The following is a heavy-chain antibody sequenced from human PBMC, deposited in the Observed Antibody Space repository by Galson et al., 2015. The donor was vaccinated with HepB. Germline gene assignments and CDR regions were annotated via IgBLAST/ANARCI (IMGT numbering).Heavy chain of an antibody. V-gene: IGHV3-23*01. J-gene: IGHJ6*02. Sequence: SLRLSCAASGFTFSTYAMNWVRQAPGKGLEWVSGLSGGGVNTYFADSVKGRFTISRDNSKNTLYLQMNSLRAEDTAVYYCARVTQYCSGGTCSIYYYYGMDVWGQGTTVTVSS. CDR1: GFTFSTYA. D-gene: IGHD2-15*01. CDR3: ARVTQYCSGGTCSIYYYYGMDV. CDR2: LSGGGVNT.